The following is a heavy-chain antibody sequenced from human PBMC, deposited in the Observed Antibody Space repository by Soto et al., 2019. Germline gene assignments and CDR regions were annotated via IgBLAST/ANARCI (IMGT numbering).Heavy chain of an antibody. J-gene: IGHJ4*02. V-gene: IGHV4-34*01. CDR3: ASSERNGDYEAY. CDR2: INHSGST. D-gene: IGHD4-17*01. Sequence: SETLSLTCAVYGGSFSGYYWSWIRQPPGKGLEWIGEINHSGSTNYNPSLKSRVTISVDTSKNQFSLKLSSVTAADTAVYYCASSERNGDYEAYWGQGTLVTVSS. CDR1: GGSFSGYY.